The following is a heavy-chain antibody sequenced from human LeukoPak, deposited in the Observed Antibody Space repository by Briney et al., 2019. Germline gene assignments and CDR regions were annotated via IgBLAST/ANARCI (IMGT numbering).Heavy chain of an antibody. Sequence: GGSLRLSCAASGFTFSDYYMSWIRQAPGKGLEWVSYISSSGSTIYYADSVKGRFTISRGNAKNSLYLQMNSLRAEDTAVYYCARDRITIFGVVTYYYYYYMDVWGKGTTVTVSS. CDR1: GFTFSDYY. D-gene: IGHD3-3*01. V-gene: IGHV3-11*01. CDR3: ARDRITIFGVVTYYYYYYMDV. CDR2: ISSSGSTI. J-gene: IGHJ6*03.